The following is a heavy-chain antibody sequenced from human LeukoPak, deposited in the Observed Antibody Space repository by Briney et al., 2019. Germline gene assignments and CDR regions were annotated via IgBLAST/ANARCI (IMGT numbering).Heavy chain of an antibody. Sequence: SETLSLTCTVSSGSISTSNYYWSWIRQPPGKGLEWIGEINHSGSTNYNPSLKSRVTISVDTSKNQFSLKLSSVTAADTAVYYCARELEGSSWSTIDYWGQGTLVTVSS. D-gene: IGHD6-13*01. V-gene: IGHV4-39*07. CDR1: SGSISTSNYY. CDR2: INHSGST. CDR3: ARELEGSSWSTIDY. J-gene: IGHJ4*02.